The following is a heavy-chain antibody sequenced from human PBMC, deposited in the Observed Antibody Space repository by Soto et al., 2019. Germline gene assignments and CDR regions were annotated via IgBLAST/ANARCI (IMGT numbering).Heavy chain of an antibody. D-gene: IGHD3-10*01. V-gene: IGHV4-59*01. Sequence: QVQLQESGPGLVKPSETLSLTCTVSGGSISRYYCSWIRQPPGKGLEWIGYIYYSGSTNYNPSLKSRVTISVDTSKNQFSLKLSSVTAADTAVYYCARDRDGGHNWFDPWGQGTLVTVSS. CDR3: ARDRDGGHNWFDP. CDR1: GGSISRYY. J-gene: IGHJ5*02. CDR2: IYYSGST.